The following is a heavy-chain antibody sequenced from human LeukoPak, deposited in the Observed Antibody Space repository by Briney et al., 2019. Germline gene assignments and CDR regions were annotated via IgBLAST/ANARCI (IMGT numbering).Heavy chain of an antibody. J-gene: IGHJ4*02. V-gene: IGHV3-21*01. D-gene: IGHD2-2*01. CDR3: ANHLACGSTSCPPFDS. CDR2: ISDRGTYI. Sequence: GGSLRLSCAASGFIFSSYAMSWVRQAPGKGLEWGASISDRGTYIYYADSVKGRFTIPRDNAKNSLYLQMNSLRAEDTAVYYCANHLACGSTSCPPFDSWGQGTLVTVSS. CDR1: GFIFSSYA.